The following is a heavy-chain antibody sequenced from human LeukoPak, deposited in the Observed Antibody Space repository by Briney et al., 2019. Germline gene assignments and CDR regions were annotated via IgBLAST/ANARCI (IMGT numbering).Heavy chain of an antibody. CDR2: IYDSGST. CDR1: GGSISSGGYY. CDR3: ARDSDPRGLFDY. V-gene: IGHV4-31*03. Sequence: SETLSLTCTVSGGSISSGGYYWSWIRQHPGKGLEWIGYIYDSGSTYYNPSLKSRVTISVDTSKNQFSLKLSSVTAADTAVYYCARDSDPRGLFDYWGQGTLVTVSS. J-gene: IGHJ4*02.